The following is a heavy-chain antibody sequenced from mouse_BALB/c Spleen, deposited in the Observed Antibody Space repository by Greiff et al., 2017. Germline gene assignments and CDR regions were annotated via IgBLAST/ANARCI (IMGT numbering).Heavy chain of an antibody. D-gene: IGHD2-3*01. J-gene: IGHJ4*01. CDR1: GFTFSSYG. V-gene: IGHV5-6*01. CDR3: ARLGGYYVRGAMDY. CDR2: ISSGGSYT. Sequence: EVHLVESGGDLVKPGGSLKLSCAASGFTFSSYGMSWVRQTPDKRLEWVATISSGGSYTYYPDSVKGRFTISRDNAKNTLYLQMSSLKSEDTAMYYCARLGGYYVRGAMDYWGQGTSVTVSS.